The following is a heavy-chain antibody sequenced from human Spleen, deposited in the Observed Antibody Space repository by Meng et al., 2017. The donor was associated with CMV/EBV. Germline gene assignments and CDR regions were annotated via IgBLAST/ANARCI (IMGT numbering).Heavy chain of an antibody. V-gene: IGHV3-15*01. J-gene: IGHJ6*02. CDR2: TKSKTDGGTT. CDR3: TTARVRPYYYYNYDMDV. Sequence: RGSLRLSCAASGFTFRSYSMNWVRQAPGKGLEWVGRTKSKTDGGTTDYAAPVKGRFTISRDDSKNTLYLQMNSLKTEDTAVYYCTTARVRPYYYYNYDMDVWGQGTTVTVSS. CDR1: GFTFRSYS.